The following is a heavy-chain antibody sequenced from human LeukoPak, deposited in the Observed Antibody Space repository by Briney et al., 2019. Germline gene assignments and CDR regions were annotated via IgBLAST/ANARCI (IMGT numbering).Heavy chain of an antibody. CDR1: GFAFSTYA. J-gene: IGHJ3*02. CDR3: AKDARWLAPGTFDI. Sequence: GGSLRLSCAASGFAFSTYAMNWVRQAPGKGLNWVSGISGSGDSTLYADSVKGRFTISRDNSKKTLYLQMNSLRADDTAVYYCAKDARWLAPGTFDIWGQGTMVTVS. V-gene: IGHV3-23*01. D-gene: IGHD6-19*01. CDR2: ISGSGDST.